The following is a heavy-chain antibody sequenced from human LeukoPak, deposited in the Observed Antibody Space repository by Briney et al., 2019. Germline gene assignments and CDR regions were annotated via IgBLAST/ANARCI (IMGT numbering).Heavy chain of an antibody. V-gene: IGHV3-7*01. CDR3: SDYTTSKAGFDD. D-gene: IGHD2-2*02. J-gene: IGHJ4*02. CDR1: GFTFSSYW. CDR2: IMQDGSEK. Sequence: PGGSLRLSCAASGFTFSSYWMSWVRQAPGKGLEWVANIMQDGSEKNYVDSVKGRFTISRDNAKNSLYLQMNSLRAEDTAVYYCSDYTTSKAGFDDWGQGCLVTVSS.